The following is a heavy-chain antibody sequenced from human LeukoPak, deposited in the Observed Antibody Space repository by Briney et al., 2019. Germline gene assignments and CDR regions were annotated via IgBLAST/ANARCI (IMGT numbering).Heavy chain of an antibody. CDR1: GYTLTELS. Sequence: ASVKVSCKVSGYTLTELSMHWVRQAPGKGLEWMGGFDPEDGETIYAQKFQGRVTMTEDTSTDTAYMELSSLRSEDTAVYYCARDYYDRGSSGYWGQGTLVTVSS. CDR2: FDPEDGET. J-gene: IGHJ4*02. CDR3: ARDYYDRGSSGY. V-gene: IGHV1-24*01. D-gene: IGHD3-22*01.